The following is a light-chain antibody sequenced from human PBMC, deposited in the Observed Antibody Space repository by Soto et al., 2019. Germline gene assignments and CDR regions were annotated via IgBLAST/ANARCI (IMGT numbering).Light chain of an antibody. Sequence: QSVLTQPASVSGSPGQSITISCTGTSSDVGGYNYVSWYQHQPGKAPKLIIYDVSNRPSGVSIRFSASKSDNTASLTISGRQPDDESDYHCSSYTTSNTRQIVFGTGTKLTVL. J-gene: IGLJ1*01. V-gene: IGLV2-14*03. CDR3: SSYTTSNTRQIV. CDR1: SSDVGGYNY. CDR2: DVS.